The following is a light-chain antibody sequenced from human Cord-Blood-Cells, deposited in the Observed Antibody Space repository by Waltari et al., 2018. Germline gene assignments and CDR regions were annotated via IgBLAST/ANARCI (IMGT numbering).Light chain of an antibody. V-gene: IGKV3-11*01. CDR2: DAS. CDR3: QQRSNWPLT. CDR1: QRVSSY. Sequence: EILFTQYPATLPLPAGERATLSCRASQRVSSYLAWDQQKPGQAPRLLIYDASNRATGIPARFSGSGSGTDFTLTISSLEPEDFAVYYCQQRSNWPLTFGGGTKVEIK. J-gene: IGKJ4*01.